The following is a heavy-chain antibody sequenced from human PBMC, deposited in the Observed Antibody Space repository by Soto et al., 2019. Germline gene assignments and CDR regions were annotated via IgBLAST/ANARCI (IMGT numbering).Heavy chain of an antibody. CDR2: ISSHGDST. CDR3: ARRDGYNSDY. Sequence: ESGGGLVQPGGSLRLSCAASGFTFSNYAMHWVRQAPGKGLEYVSAISSHGDSTYYANSVKGRFTISRDNSKNTLYLQMGSLRTEDMAVYYCARRDGYNSDYWGQGTLVTVSS. J-gene: IGHJ4*02. D-gene: IGHD5-12*01. V-gene: IGHV3-64*01. CDR1: GFTFSNYA.